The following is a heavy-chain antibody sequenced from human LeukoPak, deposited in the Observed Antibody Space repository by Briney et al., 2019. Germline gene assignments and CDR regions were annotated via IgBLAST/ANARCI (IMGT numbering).Heavy chain of an antibody. CDR3: AREAPRMDV. CDR1: GFTFSSYG. Sequence: PGRSLRLSCAASGFTFSSYGMHWVRQAPGKGLEWVAVIWYDGSNKYYADSVKGRFTISRDNSKNTLYLQMNSLRAEGTAVYYCAREAPRMDVWGKETTVTVSS. J-gene: IGHJ6*04. V-gene: IGHV3-33*01. CDR2: IWYDGSNK.